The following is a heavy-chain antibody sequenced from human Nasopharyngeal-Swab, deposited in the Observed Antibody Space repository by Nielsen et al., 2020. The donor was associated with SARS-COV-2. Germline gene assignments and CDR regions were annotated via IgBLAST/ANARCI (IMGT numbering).Heavy chain of an antibody. J-gene: IGHJ4*02. CDR1: GFTFRSYA. V-gene: IGHV3-23*01. CDR3: AKGDSAAGSSSDY. Sequence: GGSLRLSCAASGFTFRSYAMSWVRQSPGKGLEWVSTISGSGSSTYYADSVKGRFTISRDNSKNTLYLQMNRLRAEDTAVYYCAKGDSAAGSSSDYWGQGTLVTVSS. CDR2: ISGSGSST. D-gene: IGHD6-13*01.